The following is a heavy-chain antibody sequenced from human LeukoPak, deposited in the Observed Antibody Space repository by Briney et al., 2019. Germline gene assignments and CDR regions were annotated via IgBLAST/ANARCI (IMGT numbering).Heavy chain of an antibody. CDR3: ASIAAAGTSYYYYYMDV. CDR1: GYTFSNYG. D-gene: IGHD6-13*01. Sequence: ASVKVSCKASGYTFSNYGITWMRQAPGQGLEWMGWISAYNGKTNYAQKLQGRVTMTTDTSTSTAYMELRSLRSDDTAVYYCASIAAAGTSYYYYYMDVWGKGTTVTISS. V-gene: IGHV1-18*01. CDR2: ISAYNGKT. J-gene: IGHJ6*03.